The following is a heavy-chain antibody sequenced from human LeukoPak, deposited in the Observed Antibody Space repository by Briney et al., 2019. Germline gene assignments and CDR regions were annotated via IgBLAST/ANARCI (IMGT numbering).Heavy chain of an antibody. CDR3: AKSPSSSWYGEYFQH. V-gene: IGHV3-23*01. D-gene: IGHD6-13*01. J-gene: IGHJ1*01. CDR2: ISGSGGST. Sequence: GGSLRLSCAASGFTFSSYAMSWVRQAPGKGLEWVSAISGSGGSTYYADSVKGRFTISRDHSKNTLYLQMNRLRAEDTAVYYCAKSPSSSWYGEYFQHWGQGTLVTVSS. CDR1: GFTFSSYA.